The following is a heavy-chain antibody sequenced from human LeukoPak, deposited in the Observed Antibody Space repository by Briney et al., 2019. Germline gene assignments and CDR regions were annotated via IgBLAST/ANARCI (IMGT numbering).Heavy chain of an antibody. D-gene: IGHD1-26*01. CDR3: ARTGVGGGYRFDY. J-gene: IGHJ4*02. CDR2: ISGSGGST. CDR1: EFTFSNYA. Sequence: GWSLRLSCAASEFTFSNYAMTWVRQAPGKGLEGVSGISGSGGSTYYADSVRGRFTISRDNFKNTMYMQMNSLRAEDTAIYYCARTGVGGGYRFDYWGQGTLVTVSS. V-gene: IGHV3-23*01.